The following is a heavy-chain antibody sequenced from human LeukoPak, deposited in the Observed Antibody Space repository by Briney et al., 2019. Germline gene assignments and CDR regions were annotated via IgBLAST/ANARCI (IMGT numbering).Heavy chain of an antibody. CDR3: ARDPYSGSYGNYYYYYYMDV. Sequence: GGSLRLSCAASGFTFSSYSMNWVRQAPGKGLEWVSSISSSGSYIYYADSVKGRFTISRDNAKNSLYLQMNSLRAEDTAVYYCARDPYSGSYGNYYYYYYMDVWGKGTTVTISS. V-gene: IGHV3-21*01. CDR2: ISSSGSYI. D-gene: IGHD1-26*01. J-gene: IGHJ6*03. CDR1: GFTFSSYS.